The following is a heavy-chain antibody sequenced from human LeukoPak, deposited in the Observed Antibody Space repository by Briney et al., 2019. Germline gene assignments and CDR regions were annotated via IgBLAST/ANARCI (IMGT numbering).Heavy chain of an antibody. J-gene: IGHJ5*02. D-gene: IGHD5-24*01. CDR3: ARVPDGYNLGTYFDP. Sequence: GGSLRLSCAASGFTVCSNYMSWVRQAPGKTLEWVSVIYTSGNTYYADSVKGRFTISRDNSKNTLYLQMNSLRAEDTAVYYCARVPDGYNLGTYFDPWGQGTLVTVSS. V-gene: IGHV3-53*01. CDR1: GFTVCSNY. CDR2: IYTSGNT.